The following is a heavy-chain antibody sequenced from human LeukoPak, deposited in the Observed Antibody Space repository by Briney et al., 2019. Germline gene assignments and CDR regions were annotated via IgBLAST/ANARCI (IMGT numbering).Heavy chain of an antibody. CDR3: ARRGVQLQRISWFDP. J-gene: IGHJ5*02. D-gene: IGHD1-1*01. CDR1: GFTFSSYW. Sequence: GGSLRLSCAASGFTFSSYWMSWVRQAPGKGLEWVANIKQDGSEKYYVDSVKGRFIISRDNAKNSLYLQMNSLRAEDTAVYYCARRGVQLQRISWFDPWGQGTLVTVSS. V-gene: IGHV3-7*03. CDR2: IKQDGSEK.